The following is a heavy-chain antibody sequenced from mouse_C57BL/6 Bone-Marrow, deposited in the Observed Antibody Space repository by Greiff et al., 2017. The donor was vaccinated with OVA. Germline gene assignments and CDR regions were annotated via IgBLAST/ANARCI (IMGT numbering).Heavy chain of an antibody. V-gene: IGHV1-78*01. CDR3: ARRDDYYGSSYGYFDY. CDR2: IYPRDGST. Sequence: VQLQQSDAELVKPGASVKISCKVSGYTFTDHTIHWMKQRPEQGLEWIGYIYPRDGSTKYNEKFKGKATLTADKSSSTAYMQLNSLTSEDSAVYFCARRDDYYGSSYGYFDYWGQGTTLTVSS. J-gene: IGHJ2*01. D-gene: IGHD1-1*01. CDR1: GYTFTDHT.